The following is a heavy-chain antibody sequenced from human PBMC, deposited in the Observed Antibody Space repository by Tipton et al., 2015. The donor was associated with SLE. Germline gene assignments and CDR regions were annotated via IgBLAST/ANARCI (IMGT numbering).Heavy chain of an antibody. V-gene: IGHV4-34*01. Sequence: TLSLTCAAYGGSFSGYYWSWIRQPPGKGLEWIGEINHSGSTNYNPSLKSRVTISVDTSKNQFSLKLSSVTAADTAVYYCARGPATGYNPPGYWGQGTLVTVSS. CDR3: ARGPATGYNPPGY. CDR2: INHSGST. J-gene: IGHJ4*02. CDR1: GGSFSGYY. D-gene: IGHD3-9*01.